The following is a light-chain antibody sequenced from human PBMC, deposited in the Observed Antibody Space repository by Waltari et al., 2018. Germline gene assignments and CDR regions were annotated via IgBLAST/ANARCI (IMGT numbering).Light chain of an antibody. V-gene: IGLV1-40*01. Sequence: QSVLTQPPSVSGAPGRRVTISCPGSGSNIGAGYAVHWYQQLPRAAPKLLIYGSTSRPLGVPARFFGSTSGASASLAIIGLQAEDEADYYCQSYDTSLSVVFGGGTKLTVL. J-gene: IGLJ3*02. CDR1: GSNIGAGYA. CDR2: GST. CDR3: QSYDTSLSVV.